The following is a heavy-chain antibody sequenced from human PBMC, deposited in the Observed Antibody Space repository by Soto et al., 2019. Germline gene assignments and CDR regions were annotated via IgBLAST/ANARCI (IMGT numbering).Heavy chain of an antibody. V-gene: IGHV3-48*03. CDR1: GFTFSAYE. CDR2: ISKSGGTT. CDR3: VREGHYYFDY. Sequence: GGSLRLSCAASGFTFSAYEMHWVRQAPGQGLEWVSYISKSGGTTYYADSVKGRFTISRDDAKNSVYLQMSSVRPEDMAVYKCVREGHYYFDYWGQGALVTVSS. J-gene: IGHJ4*02.